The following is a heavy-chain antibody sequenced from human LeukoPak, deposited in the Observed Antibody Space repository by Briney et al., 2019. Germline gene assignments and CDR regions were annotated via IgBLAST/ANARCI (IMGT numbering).Heavy chain of an antibody. CDR2: IYTSGST. CDR1: GGSISSYY. Sequence: PSETLSLTCTVSGGSISSYYWSWIRQPAGKGLEWIGRIYTSGSTNYNPSLKSRVTISVDKSKNQFSLRLSSVTAADTAVYYCARARLAFDAFDIWGQGTMVTVSS. CDR3: ARARLAFDAFDI. V-gene: IGHV4-4*07. J-gene: IGHJ3*02. D-gene: IGHD6-19*01.